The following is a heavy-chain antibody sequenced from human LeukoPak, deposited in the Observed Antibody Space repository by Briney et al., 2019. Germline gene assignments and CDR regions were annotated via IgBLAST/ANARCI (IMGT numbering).Heavy chain of an antibody. V-gene: IGHV3-23*01. J-gene: IGHJ4*02. CDR3: AKGQNYFGSGSRPDY. D-gene: IGHD3-10*01. Sequence: PGGSLRLSCAASGFTFSDYYMSWVRQAPGKGLEWVSTINGGGDNTYYADSVKGRFTISRDDSKNTLYLQMNSLRAEDTAVYYCAKGQNYFGSGSRPDYWGQGTLVTVSS. CDR2: INGGGDNT. CDR1: GFTFSDYY.